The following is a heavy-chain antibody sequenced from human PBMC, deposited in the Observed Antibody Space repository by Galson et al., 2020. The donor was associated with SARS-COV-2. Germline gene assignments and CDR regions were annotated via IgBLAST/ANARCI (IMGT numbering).Heavy chain of an antibody. CDR2: VYNSGYS. V-gene: IGHV4-59*02. CDR1: GGSVSRYH. CDR3: ARGYSGYDSSGGTDFYYFYMDV. D-gene: IGHD5-12*01. Sequence: SETLSLTCSVSGGSVSRYHWNWIRPSPGKGLEWIGYVYNSGYSNSSPSLKSRVTISVDTSKNQFSLKLSSVTAADTAVYFCARGYSGYDSSGGTDFYYFYMDVWGKGTTVTISS. J-gene: IGHJ6*03.